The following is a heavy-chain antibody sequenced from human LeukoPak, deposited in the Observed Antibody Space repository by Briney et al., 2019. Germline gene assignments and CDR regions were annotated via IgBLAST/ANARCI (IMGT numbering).Heavy chain of an antibody. CDR2: INPSGGST. CDR1: GYTFTSYY. V-gene: IGHV1-46*01. J-gene: IGHJ1*01. D-gene: IGHD6-13*01. Sequence: AASVKVSCKASGYTFTSYYMHWVRQAPGQGLEWMGIINPSGGSTSYAQKFQGRVTMTRDTSTSTVYMELSSLRSEDTAVYYCARGYPLSTTAAGTYFQHWGQGTLVTVSS. CDR3: ARGYPLSTTAAGTYFQH.